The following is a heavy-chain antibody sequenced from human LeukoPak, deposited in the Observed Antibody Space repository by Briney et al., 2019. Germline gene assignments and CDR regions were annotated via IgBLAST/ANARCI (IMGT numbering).Heavy chain of an antibody. CDR1: GFTFSHYW. CDR3: GRDLSGAPDY. D-gene: IGHD5-12*01. J-gene: IGHJ4*02. Sequence: GGSLRLSCGASGFTFSHYWMRWVRQAPGKGLEWVSRINPDGSVTTYADSVKGRFTISRDNAKNTLYLQMNSLRDEDTAVYYCGRDLSGAPDYWGQGTLVTVSS. CDR2: INPDGSVT. V-gene: IGHV3-74*01.